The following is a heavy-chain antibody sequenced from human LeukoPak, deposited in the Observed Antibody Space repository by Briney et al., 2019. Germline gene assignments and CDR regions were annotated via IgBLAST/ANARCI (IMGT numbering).Heavy chain of an antibody. D-gene: IGHD4/OR15-4a*01. J-gene: IGHJ4*02. V-gene: IGHV3-23*01. CDR1: GFTFSSYG. Sequence: GGTLRLSCAASGFTFSSYGMSWVRQAPGKGLEWVSAISGSGGSTYYADSVKGRFTISRDNSKNTLYLQMNSLRAEDTAVYYCAKEPTVLTRYFDYWGQGTLVTVSS. CDR3: AKEPTVLTRYFDY. CDR2: ISGSGGST.